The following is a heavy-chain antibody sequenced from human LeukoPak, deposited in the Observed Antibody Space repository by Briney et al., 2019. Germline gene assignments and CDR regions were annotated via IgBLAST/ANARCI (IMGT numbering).Heavy chain of an antibody. CDR2: IKQDGSEK. J-gene: IGHJ6*03. CDR1: GFTFSSYW. V-gene: IGHV3-7*01. D-gene: IGHD6-13*01. CDR3: AGVPGSSSWYLLYYYYYYMDV. Sequence: GGSLRLSCAASGFTFSSYWMSWVRQAPGKGLEWVANIKQDGSEKYYVDSVKGRFTISRDNAKNSLYLQMNSLRAEDTAVYYCAGVPGSSSWYLLYYYYYYMDVWGKGTTVTVSS.